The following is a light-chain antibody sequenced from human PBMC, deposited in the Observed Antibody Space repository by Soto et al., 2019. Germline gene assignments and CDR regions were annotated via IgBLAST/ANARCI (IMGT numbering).Light chain of an antibody. CDR3: QEYDDSPPIT. CDR1: QSVSSSY. CDR2: GAS. J-gene: IGKJ5*01. Sequence: EHVWTHSPGTISVSGEEVDPRSRRIIQSVSSSYLAWYQQKPGQAPRLLIYGASSRATGIPDRFSGSGSGTAVTVIIRRLEPEDFAVYSFQEYDDSPPITFGLGTRLEIK. V-gene: IGKV3-20*01.